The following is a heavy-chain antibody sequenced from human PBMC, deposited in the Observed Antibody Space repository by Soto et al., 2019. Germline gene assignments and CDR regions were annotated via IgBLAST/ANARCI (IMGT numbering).Heavy chain of an antibody. V-gene: IGHV3-15*01. J-gene: IGHJ4*02. CDR2: IKSKTDGGTT. Sequence: EVQLVESGGGLVKPGGSLRLSCAASGFTFSNAWMSLVRQAPGKGLEWVGRIKSKTDGGTTDYAAPVKGRFTISRDDSNNTLYLQMNSLKTEDTAVYYCTTGAHVLLWFGEWSDFDYWGQGTLVTVSS. D-gene: IGHD3-10*01. CDR3: TTGAHVLLWFGEWSDFDY. CDR1: GFTFSNAW.